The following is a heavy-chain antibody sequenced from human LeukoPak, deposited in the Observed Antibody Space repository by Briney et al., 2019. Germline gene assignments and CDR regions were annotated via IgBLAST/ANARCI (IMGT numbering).Heavy chain of an antibody. CDR3: ARQYYDYVWGSYRYIRTRFDY. J-gene: IGHJ4*02. Sequence: SETLSLTCAVYGGSFSGYYWSWIRRPPGKGLEWIGEINHSGSINYNPSLKSRVTISVDTSKNQFSLKLSSVTAADTAVYYCARQYYDYVWGSYRYIRTRFDYWGQGTLVTVSS. CDR1: GGSFSGYY. V-gene: IGHV4-34*01. D-gene: IGHD3-16*02. CDR2: INHSGSI.